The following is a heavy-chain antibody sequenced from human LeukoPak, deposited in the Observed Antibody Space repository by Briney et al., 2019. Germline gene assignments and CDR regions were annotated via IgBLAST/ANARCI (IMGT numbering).Heavy chain of an antibody. Sequence: GGSLRLSCAASGFTFSSDAMRWVRQAPGKGLEWVAFIRYDGSNKYYADSVKGRFTISRDNSKNTLYLQMNSLRAEDTAVYYCATMTPVVPSHFDYWGQGTLVTVSS. J-gene: IGHJ4*02. CDR1: GFTFSSDA. V-gene: IGHV3-30*02. CDR3: ATMTPVVPSHFDY. D-gene: IGHD4-23*01. CDR2: IRYDGSNK.